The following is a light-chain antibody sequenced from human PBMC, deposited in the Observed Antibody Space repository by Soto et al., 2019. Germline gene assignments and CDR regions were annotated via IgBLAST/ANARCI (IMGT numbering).Light chain of an antibody. CDR2: DVR. J-gene: IGLJ1*01. CDR1: SSDVGGYNY. Sequence: QSVLTQPASVSGSPCQSITISCTGTSSDVGGYNYVSWYQQHPGKAPKLMIYDVRNRPSGVSNRFSGSKSVNTASLTISGLQAEDEADYYCSSYTTISTYVFGTGTKVTVL. CDR3: SSYTTISTYV. V-gene: IGLV2-14*01.